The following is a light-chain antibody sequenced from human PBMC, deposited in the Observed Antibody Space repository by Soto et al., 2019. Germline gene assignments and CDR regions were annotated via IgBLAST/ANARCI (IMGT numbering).Light chain of an antibody. Sequence: QSALTQPASVSGSPGQSITISCTGTSSDVGGYNYVSWYQQHPGKAPKLMIYDVSNRPSGVSNRFSGSKSGNTASLTISGLQAEDEAYYYRSSYTSSSTVVFGGGTKVTVL. CDR2: DVS. CDR3: SSYTSSSTVV. J-gene: IGLJ2*01. V-gene: IGLV2-14*01. CDR1: SSDVGGYNY.